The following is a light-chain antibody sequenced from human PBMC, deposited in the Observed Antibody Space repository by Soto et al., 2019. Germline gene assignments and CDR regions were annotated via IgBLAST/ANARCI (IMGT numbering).Light chain of an antibody. CDR3: QQYNNWPPET. J-gene: IGKJ3*01. CDR1: QSVSSSY. Sequence: IVLKPSPGELSLPPGEKETLCGSACQSVSSSYLAWYQQKPGQAPRLLIYDASNRATGIPARFSGSGSGTEFTLTISSLQSEDFAVYYCQQYNNWPPETFGPGTKVDI. CDR2: DAS. V-gene: IGKV3-15*01.